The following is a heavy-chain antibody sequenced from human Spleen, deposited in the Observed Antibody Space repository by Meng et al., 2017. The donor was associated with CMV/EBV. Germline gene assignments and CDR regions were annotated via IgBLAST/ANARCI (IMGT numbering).Heavy chain of an antibody. J-gene: IGHJ4*02. CDR1: GYTFTNYG. CDR2: ISAYTGDT. V-gene: IGHV1-18*01. Sequence: ASVKVSCKASGYTFTNYGIIWVRQAPGQGLEWMGWISAYTGDTNYAQTFQGRVTMTTDTSTSTAYMELRSLRSDDTAVYYCARDHDYGSGSYYKDDYWGQGTLVTVSS. CDR3: ARDHDYGSGSYYKDDY. D-gene: IGHD3-10*01.